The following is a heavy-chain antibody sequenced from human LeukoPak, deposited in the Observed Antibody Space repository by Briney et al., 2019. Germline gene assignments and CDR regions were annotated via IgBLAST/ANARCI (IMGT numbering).Heavy chain of an antibody. D-gene: IGHD6-19*01. CDR2: VSDDGNNI. Sequence: PGGSLRLSCAASGFTFGNYPMHWVRQAPGKGLEWVAVVSDDGNNIYYADSVKGRFTISRDNSKNTLYLQTNSLRAEDTALYYCVRGLDSSGWYEGYWGQGTLVTVSS. J-gene: IGHJ4*02. V-gene: IGHV3-30-3*01. CDR3: VRGLDSSGWYEGY. CDR1: GFTFGNYP.